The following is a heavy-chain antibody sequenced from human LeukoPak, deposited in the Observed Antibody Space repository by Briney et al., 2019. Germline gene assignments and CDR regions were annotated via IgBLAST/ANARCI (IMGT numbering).Heavy chain of an antibody. J-gene: IGHJ4*02. D-gene: IGHD2-15*01. CDR3: ARGRMVAATYFDY. CDR2: INHSGST. V-gene: IGHV4-34*01. Sequence: PSETLSLTCAVYGGSFSGYYWSWIRQPPGKGLEWLGEINHSGSTNYNPSLKSRVTISVDTSKNQFSLKLSSVTAADTAVYYCARGRMVAATYFDYWGQGTLVTVSS. CDR1: GGSFSGYY.